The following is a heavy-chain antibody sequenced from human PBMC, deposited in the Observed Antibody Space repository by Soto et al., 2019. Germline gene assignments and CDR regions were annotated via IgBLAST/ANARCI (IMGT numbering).Heavy chain of an antibody. J-gene: IGHJ5*02. CDR1: GYTLTELS. CDR3: ASVVLMVYELYLFDP. D-gene: IGHD2-8*01. Sequence: ASVKVSCKVSGYTLTELSMHWVRQAPGKGLEWMGGFDPEDGETIYAQKFQGRVTMTEDTSTDTAYMELSSLRSEDTAVYYCASVVLMVYELYLFDPWGQGTLVTVSS. CDR2: FDPEDGET. V-gene: IGHV1-24*01.